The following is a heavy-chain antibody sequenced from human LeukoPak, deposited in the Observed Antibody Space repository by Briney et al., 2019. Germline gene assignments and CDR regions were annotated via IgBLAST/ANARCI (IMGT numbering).Heavy chain of an antibody. CDR1: GGSISSGGYY. CDR2: ICYSGST. J-gene: IGHJ5*02. Sequence: PSETLSLTCTVSGGSISSGGYYWSWIRQHPGKGLEWIGYICYSGSTYYNPSLKSRVTISVDTSKNQFSLKLSSVTAADTAVYYCARAAVPAAISWFDPWGQGTLVTVSS. V-gene: IGHV4-31*03. CDR3: ARAAVPAAISWFDP. D-gene: IGHD2-2*02.